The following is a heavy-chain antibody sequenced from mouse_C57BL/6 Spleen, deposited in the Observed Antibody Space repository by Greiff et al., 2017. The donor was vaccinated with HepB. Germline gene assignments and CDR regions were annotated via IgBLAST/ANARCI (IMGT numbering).Heavy chain of an antibody. V-gene: IGHV1-54*01. J-gene: IGHJ3*01. CDR2: INPGSGGT. Sequence: VQLQQSGAELVRPGTSVKVSCKASGYAFTNYLIEWVKQRPGQGLEWIGVINPGSGGTNYNEKFKGKATLTADKSSSTAYMQHSSLTSEDSAVYFCARSGLRRGSWFAYWGQGTLVTVSA. CDR1: GYAFTNYL. D-gene: IGHD2-2*01. CDR3: ARSGLRRGSWFAY.